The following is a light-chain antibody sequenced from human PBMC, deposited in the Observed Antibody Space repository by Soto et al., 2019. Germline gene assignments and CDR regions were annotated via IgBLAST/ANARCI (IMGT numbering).Light chain of an antibody. CDR3: QKYSSVPV. CDR2: AAS. CDR1: QGISNY. Sequence: IQMTQSPSSLSASVGDRVTITCRASQGISNYVAWYQQKPGKPPKLLIYAASTLQSGVPSRFSGSGSGTDFTLTINSLQPEDVATYSCQKYSSVPVFGPGTKVDIK. V-gene: IGKV1-27*01. J-gene: IGKJ3*01.